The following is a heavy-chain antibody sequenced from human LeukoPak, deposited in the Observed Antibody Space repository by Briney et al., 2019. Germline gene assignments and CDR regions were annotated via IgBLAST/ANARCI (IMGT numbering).Heavy chain of an antibody. V-gene: IGHV3-23*01. J-gene: IGHJ4*02. CDR2: ISGSGGGT. Sequence: GGSRRLSCAAFGFTFSTYAMTGAGQAQGRGRGWFPAISGSGGGTYYADSVKGRFTITRDNSKNTLYLQMNSLRAEDTAVYYCAKDQLLWFGELSSRGGPFDYWGQGTLVTVSS. D-gene: IGHD3-10*01. CDR1: GFTFSTYA. CDR3: AKDQLLWFGELSSRGGPFDY.